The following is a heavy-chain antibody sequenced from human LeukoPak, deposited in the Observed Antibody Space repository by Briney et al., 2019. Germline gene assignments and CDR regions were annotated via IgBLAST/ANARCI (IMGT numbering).Heavy chain of an antibody. J-gene: IGHJ5*02. CDR1: GYTFTSYD. D-gene: IGHD6-13*01. Sequence: ASVKVSCKASGYTFTSYDINWVRQAPGQGLEWMGWMNPNSGNTGYAQKFQGRVTMTRNTSISTAYMELSSLRSEDTAVYYCARSRIAAGGLWFDPWGQGTLVTVSS. CDR3: ARSRIAAGGLWFDP. V-gene: IGHV1-8*01. CDR2: MNPNSGNT.